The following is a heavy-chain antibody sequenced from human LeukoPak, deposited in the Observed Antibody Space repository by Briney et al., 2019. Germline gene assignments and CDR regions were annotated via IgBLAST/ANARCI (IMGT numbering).Heavy chain of an antibody. J-gene: IGHJ4*02. D-gene: IGHD6-13*01. CDR3: ARGLPGSSWAIDY. V-gene: IGHV1-8*03. Sequence: GASVKVSCKASGYTFTSYYMHWVRQATGQGLEWMGWMNPNSGNTGYAQKFQGRVTITRNTSISTAHMELSSLRSEDTAVYYCARGLPGSSWAIDYWGQGTLVTVSS. CDR1: GYTFTSYY. CDR2: MNPNSGNT.